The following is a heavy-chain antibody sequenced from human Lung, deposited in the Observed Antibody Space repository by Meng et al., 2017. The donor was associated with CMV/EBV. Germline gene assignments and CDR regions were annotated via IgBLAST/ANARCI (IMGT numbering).Heavy chain of an antibody. CDR3: ALIGDVAGRPFDF. V-gene: IGHV2-26*01. J-gene: IGHJ4*02. CDR2: IFSNDDK. CDR1: GFPLSTTGMG. D-gene: IGHD6-6*01. Sequence: SGXXLVXPTGTLTLTCTVSGFPLSTTGMGVDWIRQPPGKALEWLAHIFSNDDKSYSTSLKSRITISKDTSQSQVVLTMTNMDPVDTATYYCALIGDVAGRPFDFXGQGXLVTVSS.